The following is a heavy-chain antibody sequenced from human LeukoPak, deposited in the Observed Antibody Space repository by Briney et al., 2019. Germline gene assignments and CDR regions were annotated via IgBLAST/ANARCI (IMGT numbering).Heavy chain of an antibody. CDR3: AKYVVATITVGWYFDL. CDR1: GFTFDDYA. Sequence: GGSLRLSCAASGFTFDDYAMHWVRQAPGKGLEWVSGISWNSGSIGYADSVKGRFTISRDNAKNSLYLQMNSLRVEDTALYYCAKYVVATITVGWYFDLWGRGTLVTVSS. V-gene: IGHV3-9*01. CDR2: ISWNSGSI. D-gene: IGHD5-12*01. J-gene: IGHJ2*01.